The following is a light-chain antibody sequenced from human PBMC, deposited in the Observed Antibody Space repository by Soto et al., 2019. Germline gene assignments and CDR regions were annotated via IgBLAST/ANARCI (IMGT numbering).Light chain of an antibody. CDR3: QHYKSYSKA. Sequence: DIQMTQSPSTLSGSVGARGTITCRASQTISSWLAWYQQKPGKAPKILIYKASTLKSGFPSRFSGSGSGTEITLTISSLQPDDFATYYCQHYKSYSKAFGQGTKVELK. CDR1: QTISSW. CDR2: KAS. J-gene: IGKJ1*01. V-gene: IGKV1-5*03.